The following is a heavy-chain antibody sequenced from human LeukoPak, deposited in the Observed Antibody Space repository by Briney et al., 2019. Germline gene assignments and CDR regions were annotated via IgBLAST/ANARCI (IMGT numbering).Heavy chain of an antibody. Sequence: GGPLRLSCTASGFIFSDYYMGWVRQAPGQGLEWISYISTIGYASYADSVKGRFTISRDTAKKSVYLQMNSLRAEDTSIYYCTRRDCTRTSCYASDWGQGTLVTVSS. J-gene: IGHJ4*02. CDR2: ISTIGYA. CDR3: TRRDCTRTSCYASD. D-gene: IGHD2-2*01. V-gene: IGHV3-11*06. CDR1: GFIFSDYY.